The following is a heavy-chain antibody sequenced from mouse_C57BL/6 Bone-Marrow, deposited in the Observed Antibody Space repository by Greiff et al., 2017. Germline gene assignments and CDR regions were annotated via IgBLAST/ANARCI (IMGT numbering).Heavy chain of an antibody. V-gene: IGHV1-54*01. CDR2: INPGSGGT. D-gene: IGHD1-1*01. J-gene: IGHJ1*03. CDR1: GYAFTNYL. CDR3: ARWNYGSSYPWYFDV. Sequence: VQVVESGAELVRPGTSVKVSCKASGYAFTNYLIEWVKQRPGQGLEWIGVINPGSGGTTYNEKFKGKATLTADKSSSTAYMQLSSLTSEDSAVYFCARWNYGSSYPWYFDVWGTGTTVTVSS.